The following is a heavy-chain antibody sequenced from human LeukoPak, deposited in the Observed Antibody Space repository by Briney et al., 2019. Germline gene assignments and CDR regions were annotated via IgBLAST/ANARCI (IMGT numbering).Heavy chain of an antibody. J-gene: IGHJ4*02. V-gene: IGHV1-2*02. CDR3: TRARGSVGTDY. CDR1: GDTFTGHY. CDR2: IHPNSGGT. Sequence: ASVKVSCKASGDTFTGHYIHWVRQAPGQGLEWMGWIHPNSGGTNYAEEFQGRVTMSRDTSMTTVYMELDRLTSDDTAVYFCTRARGSVGTDYWGQGTLITVSS. D-gene: IGHD1-26*01.